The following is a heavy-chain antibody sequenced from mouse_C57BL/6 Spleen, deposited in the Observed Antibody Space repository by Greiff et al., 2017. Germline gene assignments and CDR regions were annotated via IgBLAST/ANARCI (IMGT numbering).Heavy chain of an antibody. D-gene: IGHD4-1*01. CDR1: GFTFSDYG. CDR3: AKGASPNCPMDY. J-gene: IGHJ4*01. V-gene: IGHV5-17*01. CDR2: ISSGSSTI. Sequence: EVQLVESGGGLVKPGGSLKLSCAASGFTFSDYGMHWVRQAPEKGLEWVAYISSGSSTIYYADTVKGRFTISRDNAKNTLFLQMTRLRSEDTAMYYCAKGASPNCPMDYWGQGTSVTVSS.